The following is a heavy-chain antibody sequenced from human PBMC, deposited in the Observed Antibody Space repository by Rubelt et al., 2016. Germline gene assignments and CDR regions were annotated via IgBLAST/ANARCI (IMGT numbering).Heavy chain of an antibody. CDR2: ISSTSGTL. J-gene: IGHJ6*02. Sequence: EVRLVESGGGLVQPGGSLRLSCAASGFSFRSYSMNWVRQAPGKGLEWIAYISSTSGTLSYAASVKGRFTVARDNAINSMYLQMRSLRAEDTAIYYCAREDPYQAPTKEDGMDVWGQGTTVTVSS. D-gene: IGHD1/OR15-1a*01. CDR1: GFSFRSYS. V-gene: IGHV3-48*01. CDR3: AREDPYQAPTKEDGMDV.